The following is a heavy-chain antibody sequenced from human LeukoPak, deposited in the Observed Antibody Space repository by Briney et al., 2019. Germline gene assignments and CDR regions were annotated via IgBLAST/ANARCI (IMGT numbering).Heavy chain of an antibody. CDR3: ARVGSSFVVAAPFDP. V-gene: IGHV1-2*06. Sequence: ASVKVSCKASGYTFTGYYMHWVRQAPGQGLEWMGRINPNSGGTNYAQKFQGRVTMTRDTSISTAYMELSRLRSDDTAVYYCARVGSSFVVAAPFDPWGQGTLVTVSS. D-gene: IGHD2-15*01. CDR1: GYTFTGYY. J-gene: IGHJ5*02. CDR2: INPNSGGT.